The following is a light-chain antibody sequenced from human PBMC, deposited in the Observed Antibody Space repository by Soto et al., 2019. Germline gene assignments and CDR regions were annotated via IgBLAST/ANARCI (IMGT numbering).Light chain of an antibody. CDR3: HQRQYWPPIT. Sequence: EIVLTQSPGTLSLSPGERATLPCRASQSVGSDLAWYQQKPGQAPRLVIYDIFTRATGVPTRISGSGSGTEFTLTISSLEPEDFAVYYCHQRQYWPPITFGQGTRLEIK. J-gene: IGKJ5*01. CDR2: DIF. V-gene: IGKV3-11*01. CDR1: QSVGSD.